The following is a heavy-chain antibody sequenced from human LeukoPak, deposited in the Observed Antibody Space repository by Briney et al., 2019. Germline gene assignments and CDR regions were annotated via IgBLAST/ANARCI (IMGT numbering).Heavy chain of an antibody. CDR2: MNPNSGNT. V-gene: IGHV1-8*03. D-gene: IGHD6-13*01. Sequence: ASVKVSCKASGYTFTSYDINWVRQATGQGLEWMGWMNPNSGNTGYAQKFQGRVTITRNTSISTAYMELSSLRPEDTAVYYCARVPLAAKRDAFDIWGQGTMVTVSS. J-gene: IGHJ3*02. CDR1: GYTFTSYD. CDR3: ARVPLAAKRDAFDI.